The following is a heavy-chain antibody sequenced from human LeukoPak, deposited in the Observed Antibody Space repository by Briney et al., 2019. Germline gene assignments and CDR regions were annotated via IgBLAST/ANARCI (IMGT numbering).Heavy chain of an antibody. CDR2: ISSSSYI. D-gene: IGHD1-26*01. Sequence: GGSLRLSCAASGFTFSSYSMNWVRQAPGKGLEWVSSISSSSYIYYADSVKGRFTISRDNAKNSLYLQMNSLRAEDTAVYYCARSPYSGSHYYYYYYYMDVWGKGTTVTVSS. CDR3: ARSPYSGSHYYYYYYYMDV. J-gene: IGHJ6*03. V-gene: IGHV3-21*01. CDR1: GFTFSSYS.